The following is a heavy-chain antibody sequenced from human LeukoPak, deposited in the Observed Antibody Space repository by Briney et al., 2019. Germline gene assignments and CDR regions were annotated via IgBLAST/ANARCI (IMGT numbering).Heavy chain of an antibody. CDR1: VYSFTGFY. Sequence: APVKVSCKASVYSFTGFYIHWVRQAPGQGLEWMGWINSNSGGPKYAQKFQGRVTMTRDTSISTAYMELSRLKSDDTAVYFCARRVGVIGATWPFDYWGQGTLVTVSS. J-gene: IGHJ4*02. CDR2: INSNSGGP. D-gene: IGHD3-3*01. CDR3: ARRVGVIGATWPFDY. V-gene: IGHV1-2*02.